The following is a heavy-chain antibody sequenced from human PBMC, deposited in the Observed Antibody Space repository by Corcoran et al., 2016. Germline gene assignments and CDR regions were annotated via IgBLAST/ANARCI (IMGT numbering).Heavy chain of an antibody. CDR3: ARAVTMMPRHFDY. J-gene: IGHJ4*02. CDR1: GGSISSYY. V-gene: IGHV4-59*01. Sequence: QVQLQESGPGLVKPSETLSLTCTVSGGSISSYYWSWIRQPPGKGLEWIGYIYYSGSTNYNPSLKSRVTISVDTSKNQFSLKLSSVTAVDTAVYYCARAVTMMPRHFDYWGQGTLVTVSS. D-gene: IGHD3-22*01. CDR2: IYYSGST.